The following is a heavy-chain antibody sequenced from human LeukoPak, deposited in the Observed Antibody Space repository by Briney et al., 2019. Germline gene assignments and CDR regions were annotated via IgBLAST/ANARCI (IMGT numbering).Heavy chain of an antibody. CDR2: ISNSGGTT. Sequence: TGGSLRLSCAASGFTFSSYAMSWVRQAPGKGLEWVSAISNSGGTTYYADSVKGRFTISRDNSKNTLSLQMNSLRAEDTAVYYCAEGYRGDPIDYWGQGTLVTVSS. CDR1: GFTFSSYA. V-gene: IGHV3-23*01. J-gene: IGHJ4*02. CDR3: AEGYRGDPIDY. D-gene: IGHD2-21*02.